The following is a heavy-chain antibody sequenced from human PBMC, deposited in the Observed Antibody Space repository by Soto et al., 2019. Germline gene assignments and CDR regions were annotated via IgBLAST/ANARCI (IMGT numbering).Heavy chain of an antibody. CDR3: ARLLKGEVGY. Sequence: SETLFLTCTVSGGSISSSSYYWGWIRQPPGKGLEWIGSIYYSGSTYYNPSLKSRVTISVDTSKNQFSLKLSSVTAADTAVYYCARLLKGEVGYWGQGTLVTVSS. J-gene: IGHJ4*02. CDR1: GGSISSSSYY. CDR2: IYYSGST. D-gene: IGHD3-16*01. V-gene: IGHV4-39*01.